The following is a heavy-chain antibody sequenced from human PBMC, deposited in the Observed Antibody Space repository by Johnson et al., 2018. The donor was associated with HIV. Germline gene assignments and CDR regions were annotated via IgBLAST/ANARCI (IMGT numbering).Heavy chain of an antibody. V-gene: IGHV3-9*01. J-gene: IGHJ3*02. CDR1: GFTFDDYG. Sequence: VQLVESGGGLVQPGRSLRLSCAASGFTFDDYGMHWVRQAPGKGLEWVSGINWNSGRIGYADSVKGRFTISRDNSKNTLYLQMNSLRAEDTAVFYCASTSSGWFYAFDIRGQGTMVTVSS. D-gene: IGHD6-19*01. CDR2: INWNSGRI. CDR3: ASTSSGWFYAFDI.